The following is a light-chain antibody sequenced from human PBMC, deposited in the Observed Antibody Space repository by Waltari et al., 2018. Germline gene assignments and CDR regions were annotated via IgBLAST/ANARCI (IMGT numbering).Light chain of an antibody. CDR1: SSDVGAYKY. CDR3: ASRGASKV. V-gene: IGLV2-8*01. CDR2: EVS. Sequence: QSALTQPPSASGSPGQSVPISCTGTSSDVGAYKYVSWYHQHPGKAPKLLIYEVSKRASGVPDRFSGSKSGNTASLTVSGLQAEDEADYYCASRGASKVFGGGTKLTVL. J-gene: IGLJ2*01.